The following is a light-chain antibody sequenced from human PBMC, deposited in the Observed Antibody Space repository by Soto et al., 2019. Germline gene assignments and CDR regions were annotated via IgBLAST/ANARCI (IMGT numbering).Light chain of an antibody. CDR3: SSFTTSSTLV. CDR1: RSDIGAYNY. Sequence: QSALTRPASVSGPPGQWITISCTGTRSDIGAYNYVSWYQHHPGKAPKVLIYDVNYRPSGVSSRFPGSKSGSTASLTISGLQAEDEAHYYCSSFTTSSTLVFGGGTKVTVL. J-gene: IGLJ2*01. CDR2: DVN. V-gene: IGLV2-14*03.